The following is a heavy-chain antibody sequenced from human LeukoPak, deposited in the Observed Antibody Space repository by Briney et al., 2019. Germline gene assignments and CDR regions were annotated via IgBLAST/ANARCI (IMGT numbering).Heavy chain of an antibody. CDR1: GFTFSSYA. CDR2: ISGSGGST. D-gene: IGHD4-23*01. J-gene: IGHJ5*02. CDR3: AKGSGGNSYNWFDP. Sequence: GGSLRLSCAASGFTFSSYAMSWVRQAPGKGLEGVSAISGSGGSTYYADSVKGRFTISRDNSKNTLYLQMNSLRAEDTAVYYCAKGSGGNSYNWFDPWGQGTLVTVSS. V-gene: IGHV3-23*01.